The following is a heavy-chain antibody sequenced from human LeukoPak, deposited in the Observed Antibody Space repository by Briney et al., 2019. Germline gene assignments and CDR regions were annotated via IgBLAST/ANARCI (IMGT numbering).Heavy chain of an antibody. J-gene: IGHJ4*02. V-gene: IGHV4-59*01. CDR3: ATGYSSTWYYFDY. Sequence: SETLSLTCTVSGDSISSYYWSWIRQPPGKGLEWIGYIYHSGSTNYNPSLKSQVTISVDTSKSQFSLKLSSVTAADTAVYYCATGYSSTWYYFDYWGQGTLVTVSS. CDR2: IYHSGST. D-gene: IGHD6-13*01. CDR1: GDSISSYY.